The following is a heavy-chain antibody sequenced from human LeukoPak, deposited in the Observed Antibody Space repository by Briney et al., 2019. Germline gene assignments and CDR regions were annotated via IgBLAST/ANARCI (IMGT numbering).Heavy chain of an antibody. Sequence: PGGSLRLSCAASGFTFSSSWMSWVRQAPGKGLEWVANMKKDGSETNYVDSVKGRFTISRDNAKNSLYLQMNSLRAEDTAVYYCARPRVPDSWGQGTLVTVSS. CDR3: ARPRVPDS. CDR1: GFTFSSSW. J-gene: IGHJ4*02. CDR2: MKKDGSET. V-gene: IGHV3-7*01.